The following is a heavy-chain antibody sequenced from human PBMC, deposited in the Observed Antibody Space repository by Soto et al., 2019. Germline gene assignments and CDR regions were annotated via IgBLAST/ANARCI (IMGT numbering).Heavy chain of an antibody. CDR3: ARDGGYGAGSYFDY. J-gene: IGHJ4*02. V-gene: IGHV1-18*01. Sequence: QGPLVQSGAEVKRPGASVKVSCKASGYMFRSYGISWVRQAPGQGLEWIGWISAFNGNTNYPQNLQGRVTMTTDTSTSTAYMELRTLRSDDSAMYYCARDGGYGAGSYFDYWGQGTLVTVSS. CDR2: ISAFNGNT. CDR1: GYMFRSYG. D-gene: IGHD3-10*01.